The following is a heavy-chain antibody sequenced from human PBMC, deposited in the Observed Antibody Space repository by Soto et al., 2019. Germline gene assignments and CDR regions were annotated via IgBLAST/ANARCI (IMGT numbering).Heavy chain of an antibody. V-gene: IGHV3-30*03. Sequence: PGGSLRLSCAASGFTFSSYGMHWVRQAPGKGLEWVAVISYDGSNKYYADSVKGRFTISRDNSKNTLYLQMNSLRADDTAVYYCASTLDVWGQGTTVTVSS. CDR3: ASTLDV. CDR1: GFTFSSYG. CDR2: ISYDGSNK. J-gene: IGHJ6*02.